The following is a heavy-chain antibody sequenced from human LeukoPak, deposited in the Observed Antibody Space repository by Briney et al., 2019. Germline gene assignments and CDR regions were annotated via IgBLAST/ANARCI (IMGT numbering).Heavy chain of an antibody. V-gene: IGHV3-30*14. J-gene: IGHJ3*02. CDR3: ARDQFYYNISGYYAFDI. D-gene: IGHD3-22*01. Sequence: PGGSLRLSCAASGFTFSSYAMHWVRQAPGKGLEWVAVISYDGSNKYYADSVKGRFTISRDNSKNTLFLQMNSLRAEDTAVYYCARDQFYYNISGYYAFDIWGQGTMVTVSS. CDR1: GFTFSSYA. CDR2: ISYDGSNK.